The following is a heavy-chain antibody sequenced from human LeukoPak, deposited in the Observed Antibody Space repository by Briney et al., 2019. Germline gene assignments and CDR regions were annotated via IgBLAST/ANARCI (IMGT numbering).Heavy chain of an antibody. D-gene: IGHD6-13*01. J-gene: IGHJ4*02. V-gene: IGHV4-4*02. CDR3: ARDAGGIAAAGTSVLDY. Sequence: SGTLSLTCAVSGGSISSSNWWSWVRQPPGKGLEWIGEIYHSGSTNYNPSLKSRVTISVDKSKNQFSLKLSSVTAADTAVYYCARDAGGIAAAGTSVLDYWGQGTLVTVSS. CDR2: IYHSGST. CDR1: GGSISSSNW.